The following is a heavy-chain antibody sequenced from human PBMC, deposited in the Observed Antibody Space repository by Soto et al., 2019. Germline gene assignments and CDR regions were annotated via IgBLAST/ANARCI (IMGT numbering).Heavy chain of an antibody. CDR2: IYWDDDK. J-gene: IGHJ4*02. CDR3: AHLIEGAYFDY. Sequence: QITLRESGPVVVKPRQTLTLTCTFSGVSLSVSGMGVGWFRQPPGKALEWLALIYWDDDKRYSPSLRTRLTINKDTSKSQVVLTMTNMSPGDTATYSCAHLIEGAYFDYWGRGTPVTVSS. V-gene: IGHV2-5*02. CDR1: GVSLSVSGMG.